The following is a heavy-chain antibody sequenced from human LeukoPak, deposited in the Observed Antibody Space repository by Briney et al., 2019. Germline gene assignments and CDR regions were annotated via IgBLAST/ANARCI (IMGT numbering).Heavy chain of an antibody. J-gene: IGHJ4*02. CDR3: ARVAETGYYNWAFDY. V-gene: IGHV4-34*01. CDR2: INHSGST. Sequence: SETLSLTCAVYGGSFSGYYWSWIRQPPGKGLEWIGEINHSGSTNYNPSLKSRVTISVDTSKNQFSLKLSSVTAADTAVYYCARVAETGYYNWAFDYWGQGTLVTVSS. CDR1: GGSFSGYY. D-gene: IGHD3-9*01.